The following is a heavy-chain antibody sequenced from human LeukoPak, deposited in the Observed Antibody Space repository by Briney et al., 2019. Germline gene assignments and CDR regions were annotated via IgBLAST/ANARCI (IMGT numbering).Heavy chain of an antibody. CDR3: ARERDIIVVVAATPGVWDY. D-gene: IGHD2-15*01. Sequence: SETLCLTCNVSGASINTYYWSWIRQSAGGGLEVIGRVDTSRSPDYNPSLKSRVTISVDTSKNQFSLKLSSVTATDTAVYYCARERDIIVVVAATPGVWDYWGQGTLVTVSS. CDR2: VDTSRSP. J-gene: IGHJ4*02. CDR1: GASINTYY. V-gene: IGHV4-4*07.